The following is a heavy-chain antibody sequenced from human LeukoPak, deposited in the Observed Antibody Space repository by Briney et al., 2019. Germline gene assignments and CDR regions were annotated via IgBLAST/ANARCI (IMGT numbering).Heavy chain of an antibody. V-gene: IGHV7-4-1*02. CDR1: GYTFTSYA. D-gene: IGHD6-6*01. J-gene: IGHJ6*03. CDR2: INTNTGNP. CDR3: AREAHPWQHVKSYYYYMDV. Sequence: ASVKVSCKASGYTFTSYAMNWVRQAPGQGLEWMGWINTNTGNPTYAQGFTGRFVFSLDTSVSTAYLQISSLKAEDTAVYYCAREAHPWQHVKSYYYYMDVWGKGTTVTVSS.